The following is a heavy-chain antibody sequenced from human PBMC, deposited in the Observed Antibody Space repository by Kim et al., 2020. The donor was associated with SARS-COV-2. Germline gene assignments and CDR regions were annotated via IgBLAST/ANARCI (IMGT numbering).Heavy chain of an antibody. CDR2: ICYDGSNK. D-gene: IGHD3-22*01. CDR1: GFTFSSYG. Sequence: GGSLRLSCAASGFTFSSYGMHWVRQAPGKGLEWVAVICYDGSNKYYADSVKGRFTISRDNSKNTLYLQMNSLRAEDTAVYYCARDILYDSSGYYYVYSPEYFQHWGQGTLVTVSS. V-gene: IGHV3-33*01. CDR3: ARDILYDSSGYYYVYSPEYFQH. J-gene: IGHJ1*01.